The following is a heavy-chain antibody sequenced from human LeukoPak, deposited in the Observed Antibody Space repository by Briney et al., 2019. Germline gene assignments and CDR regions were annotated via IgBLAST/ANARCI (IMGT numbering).Heavy chain of an antibody. CDR3: AREGDGCGGDCYQFDY. Sequence: GESLKISGKGSGYSFTSYWIGWVRQMPGKGLEWLGVIYPGDSDTRYSPSFQGQVTISADRSISTAYLQWSRLKASDTAMYYCAREGDGCGGDCYQFDYWGQGPLVTVSS. CDR1: GYSFTSYW. J-gene: IGHJ4*02. D-gene: IGHD2-21*02. V-gene: IGHV5-51*01. CDR2: IYPGDSDT.